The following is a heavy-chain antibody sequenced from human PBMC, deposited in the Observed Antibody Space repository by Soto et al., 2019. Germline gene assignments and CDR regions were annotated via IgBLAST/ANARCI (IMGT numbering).Heavy chain of an antibody. CDR2: ISAYNGNT. CDR1: GYTFTSYG. CDR3: ARGRVITMVRGVITDYFDY. D-gene: IGHD3-10*01. Sequence: ASVKVSCKASGYTFTSYGISWVRQAPGQGLEWMGWISAYNGNTNYAQKLQGRVTMTTDTSTSTAYMELRSLRSDDTAVYYCARGRVITMVRGVITDYFDYWGQGTLVTVSS. V-gene: IGHV1-18*01. J-gene: IGHJ4*02.